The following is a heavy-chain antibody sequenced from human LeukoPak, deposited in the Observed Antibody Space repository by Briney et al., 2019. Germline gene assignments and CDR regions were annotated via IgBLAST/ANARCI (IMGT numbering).Heavy chain of an antibody. CDR1: GGSISSYY. J-gene: IGHJ5*02. CDR2: IYYSGST. CDR3: ARGYCSSTSCYRWFDP. Sequence: PSETLSLTCTVSGGSISSYYWSWIRQPPGKGLEWIGYIYYSGSTNYNPSLKSRVTISVDTSKNQFSLKLSSVTAADTAVYYCARGYCSSTSCYRWFDPCGHGTLVTVSS. D-gene: IGHD2-2*02. V-gene: IGHV4-59*01.